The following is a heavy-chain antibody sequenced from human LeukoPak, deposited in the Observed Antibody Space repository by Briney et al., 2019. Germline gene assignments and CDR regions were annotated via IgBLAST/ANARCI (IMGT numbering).Heavy chain of an antibody. V-gene: IGHV4-59*01. Sequence: SETLSLTCTVSGGSISSYYWSWIRQPPGKGLEWIGYIYYSGSTNYNPSLKSRVTTSVDTSKNQFSLKLSSVTAADTAVYYCARGGGLGAYYYYMDVWGKGTTVTVSS. CDR2: IYYSGST. CDR1: GGSISSYY. J-gene: IGHJ6*03. CDR3: ARGGGLGAYYYYMDV. D-gene: IGHD1-26*01.